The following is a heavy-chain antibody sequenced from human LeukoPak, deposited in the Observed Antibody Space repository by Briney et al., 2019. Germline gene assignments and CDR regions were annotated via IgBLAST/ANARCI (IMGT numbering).Heavy chain of an antibody. D-gene: IGHD3-10*01. CDR1: GGTFSSYA. J-gene: IGHJ6*04. Sequence: ASVKVSCKASGGTFSSYAISWVRQAPGQGLEWMGGIIPIFGTAHYAQKFQGRVTITADKTTSTAYMELSRLRSEDTAVYYCARGHMVRGVISPYGMDVWGKGTTVTVSS. V-gene: IGHV1-69*06. CDR2: IIPIFGTA. CDR3: ARGHMVRGVISPYGMDV.